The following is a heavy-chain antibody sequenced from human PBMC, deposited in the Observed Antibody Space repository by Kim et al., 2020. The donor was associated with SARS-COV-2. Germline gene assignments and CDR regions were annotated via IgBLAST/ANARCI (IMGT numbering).Heavy chain of an antibody. CDR2: IYTSGST. J-gene: IGHJ4*02. V-gene: IGHV4-61*02. D-gene: IGHD6-13*01. CDR1: GGSISSGSYY. Sequence: SETLSLTCTVSGGSISSGSYYWSWIRQPAGKGLEWIGRIYTSGSTNYNPSLKSRVTISVDTSKNQFSLKLSSVTAADTAVYYCAREGGPYSSSWALPREWGFDYWGQGTLVTVSS. CDR3: AREGGPYSSSWALPREWGFDY.